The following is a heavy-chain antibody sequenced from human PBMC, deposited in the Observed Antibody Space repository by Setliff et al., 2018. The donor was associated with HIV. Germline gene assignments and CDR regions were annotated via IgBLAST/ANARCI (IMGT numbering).Heavy chain of an antibody. J-gene: IGHJ6*02. CDR1: GYTFTSYD. CDR3: ATRGEQLYFYGMDV. V-gene: IGHV7-4-1*02. CDR2: IHTNTGDP. Sequence: ASVKVSCKASGYTFTSYDVNWVRQAPGQGLEWVGWIHTNTGDPTYAQGFKGRFVFSFDTSVSPAYLQISGLTAEDTAVYYCATRGEQLYFYGMDVWGQGTTVTVSS. D-gene: IGHD1-26*01.